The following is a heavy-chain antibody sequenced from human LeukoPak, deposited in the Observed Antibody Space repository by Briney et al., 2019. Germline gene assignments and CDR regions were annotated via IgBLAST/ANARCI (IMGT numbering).Heavy chain of an antibody. CDR3: ARVNYDYVWGSMNYYGMDV. CDR2: IKQDGSEK. Sequence: QTGGSLRLSCAASGFTFSSYWMSWVRQAPGKGLEWVANIKQDGSEKYYVDSVKGRFTISRDNAKNSLYLQMNSLRAEDTAVYYCARVNYDYVWGSMNYYGMDVWGQGTTVTVSS. D-gene: IGHD3-16*01. J-gene: IGHJ6*02. CDR1: GFTFSSYW. V-gene: IGHV3-7*04.